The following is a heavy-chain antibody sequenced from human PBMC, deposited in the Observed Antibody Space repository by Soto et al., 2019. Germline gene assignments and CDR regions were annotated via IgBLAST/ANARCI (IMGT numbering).Heavy chain of an antibody. CDR2: ISWNSGTI. Sequence: PGGSLRLSCGASGFTFDEYGMHWVRQAPGKGLEWVSGISWNSGTIGYADSVKGRFTISRDNAKNSLYLQMSSLRAEDTVLYYCEKSTRGTATGMAVWGKGTTVTVSP. V-gene: IGHV3-9*01. CDR1: GFTFDEYG. CDR3: EKSTRGTATGMAV. J-gene: IGHJ6*04. D-gene: IGHD2-15*01.